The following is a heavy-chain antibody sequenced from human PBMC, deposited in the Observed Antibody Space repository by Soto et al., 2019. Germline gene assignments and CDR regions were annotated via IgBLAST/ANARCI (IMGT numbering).Heavy chain of an antibody. J-gene: IGHJ6*02. CDR2: IIPIFGTA. Sequence: QVQLVQSGAEVKKPGSSVKVSCKASGGTFSSYAISWVRQAPGQGLEWMGGIIPIFGTANYAQKFQGRVTITADESTSTAYMELSSLRSEDTAVYYCARTVRYSSSWQKTYYYYYGMDVWGHGTTVTVSS. D-gene: IGHD6-13*01. CDR3: ARTVRYSSSWQKTYYYYYGMDV. CDR1: GGTFSSYA. V-gene: IGHV1-69*01.